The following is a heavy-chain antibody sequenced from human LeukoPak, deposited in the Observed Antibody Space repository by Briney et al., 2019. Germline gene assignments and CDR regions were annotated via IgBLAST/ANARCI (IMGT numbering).Heavy chain of an antibody. CDR2: MEKELNGYAT. V-gene: IGHV3-73*01. J-gene: IGHJ5*02. CDR1: GFTFSDSS. Sequence: GGSLKLSCAASGFTFSDSSIHWVRQASGKGLEWIGLMEKELNGYATAYAASVRGRFTISRDDSQNTAYLQMDSLKNEDTALYYCTRDSGTYNWLDPWGQGTLVTVSS. D-gene: IGHD1-26*01. CDR3: TRDSGTYNWLDP.